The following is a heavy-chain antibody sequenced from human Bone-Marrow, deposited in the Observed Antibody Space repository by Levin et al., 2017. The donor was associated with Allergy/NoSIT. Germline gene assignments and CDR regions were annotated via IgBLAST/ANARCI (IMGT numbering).Heavy chain of an antibody. Sequence: SLEWMGWINAGNGNTKYSEKFQGRVTITRDTSASTAYLELSSLRSEDTAVYYCAKVIRPSGTFYFFDYWGQGTLVTVSS. D-gene: IGHD1-26*01. CDR3: AKVIRPSGTFYFFDY. J-gene: IGHJ4*02. V-gene: IGHV1-3*01. CDR2: INAGNGNT.